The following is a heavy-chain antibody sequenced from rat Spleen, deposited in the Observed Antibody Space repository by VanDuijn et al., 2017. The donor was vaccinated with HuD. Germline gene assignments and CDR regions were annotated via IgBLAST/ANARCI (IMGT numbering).Heavy chain of an antibody. Sequence: EVQLVESGGGLVQPGRSLKLSCVASGFTFNNYWMTWIRQAPGKGLEWVASITNTGGSTYYPDSVKGRFTISRDNAKNTQYLQMDSLRSQDTATYYCARHSPLPGYIGYYFDYWGQGGMVTVSS. CDR3: ARHSPLPGYIGYYFDY. CDR1: GFTFNNYW. D-gene: IGHD1-4*01. V-gene: IGHV5-31*01. CDR2: ITNTGGST. J-gene: IGHJ2*01.